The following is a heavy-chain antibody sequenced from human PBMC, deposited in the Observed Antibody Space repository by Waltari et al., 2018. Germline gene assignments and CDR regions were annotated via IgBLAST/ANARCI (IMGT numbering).Heavy chain of an antibody. D-gene: IGHD6-19*01. CDR1: GSTFTSYY. CDR3: AFLRPVAVAGSDY. Sequence: QVQLVQSGAEVKKPGASVKVSCKASGSTFTSYYMHWVRQAPGQGLEWMGIITPGGGSTSVAQKFRGRVTMTRDTSTTTVYMELGSLRAEDTAVYYCAFLRPVAVAGSDYWGQGTLVTVSS. J-gene: IGHJ4*02. CDR2: ITPGGGST. V-gene: IGHV1-46*01.